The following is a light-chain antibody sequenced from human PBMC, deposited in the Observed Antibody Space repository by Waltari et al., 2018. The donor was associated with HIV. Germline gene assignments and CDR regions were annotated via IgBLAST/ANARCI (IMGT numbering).Light chain of an antibody. Sequence: QSALTQPASVSGSPGQSITISCTGVISDVGGYNYVSWYQRHPDKAPKLMIYDFTKRPSGVANRFSGSKSGNTASLTISGLQAEDEADYHCCSYAGSRIPRAVFGGGTTLTVL. CDR3: CSYAGSRIPRAV. J-gene: IGLJ2*01. CDR2: DFT. V-gene: IGLV2-23*02. CDR1: ISDVGGYNY.